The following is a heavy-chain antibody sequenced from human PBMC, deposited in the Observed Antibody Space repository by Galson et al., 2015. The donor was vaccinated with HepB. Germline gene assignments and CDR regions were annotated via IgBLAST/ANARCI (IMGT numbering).Heavy chain of an antibody. CDR2: IIPIFGTA. Sequence: QSGAEVKKPGESLKISCKASGGTFSSYAISWVRQAPGQGLEWMGGIIPIFGTANYAQKFQGRVTITADESTSTAYMELSSLRSEDTAVYYCARDRGTVVTEYYYYMDVWGKGTTVTVSS. J-gene: IGHJ6*03. CDR1: GGTFSSYA. D-gene: IGHD2-21*02. CDR3: ARDRGTVVTEYYYYMDV. V-gene: IGHV1-69*01.